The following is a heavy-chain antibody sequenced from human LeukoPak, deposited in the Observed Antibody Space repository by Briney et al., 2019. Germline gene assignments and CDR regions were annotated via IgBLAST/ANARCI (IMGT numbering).Heavy chain of an antibody. V-gene: IGHV1-69*05. CDR2: IIPIFGTA. J-gene: IGHJ4*02. Sequence: SVKVSCKASGGTFSSYAISRVRQAPGQGLEWMGRIIPIFGTANYALKFQGRVTITTDESTSTAYMELSSLRSEDTAVYYCARGSLVSSSWFFDYWGQGTLVTVSS. CDR3: ARGSLVSSSWFFDY. D-gene: IGHD6-13*01. CDR1: GGTFSSYA.